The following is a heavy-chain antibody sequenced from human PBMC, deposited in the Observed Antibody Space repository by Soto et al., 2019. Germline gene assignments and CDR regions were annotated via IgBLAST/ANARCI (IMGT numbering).Heavy chain of an antibody. J-gene: IGHJ6*03. CDR2: INHSGST. Sequence: ASETLSLTCAVYGGSFSGYYWSWIRQPPGKGLEWIGEINHSGSTNYNPSLKSRVTISVDTSKNQFSLKLSSVTAADTAVYYCARGVGRLARYYYYMDVWGKGTTVTVSS. D-gene: IGHD1-26*01. CDR1: GGSFSGYY. CDR3: ARGVGRLARYYYYMDV. V-gene: IGHV4-34*01.